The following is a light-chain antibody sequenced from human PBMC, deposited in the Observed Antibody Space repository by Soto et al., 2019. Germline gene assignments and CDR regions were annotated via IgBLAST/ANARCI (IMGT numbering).Light chain of an antibody. Sequence: EIVLTQSPATLFLSPGERATLSCRASQSVSSYLAWYQQKPGQAPRLLIYDASNRATGIPARFSGSGSGTDFTLTISSLEPEDFAVYYCQQRSNWRPYTFGQGTKLEIK. J-gene: IGKJ2*01. CDR3: QQRSNWRPYT. CDR1: QSVSSY. V-gene: IGKV3-11*01. CDR2: DAS.